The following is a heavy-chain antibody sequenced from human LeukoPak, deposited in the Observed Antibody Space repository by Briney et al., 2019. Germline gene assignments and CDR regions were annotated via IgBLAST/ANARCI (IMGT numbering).Heavy chain of an antibody. V-gene: IGHV1-2*04. Sequence: ASVKVSCKASGYTFTGYYMHWVRQAPGQGLEWMGWINPNSGGTNYAQKSQGWVTMTRDTSISTAYMELSRLRSDDTAVYYCARDIAAAVHYYGMDVWGKGTTVTVSS. CDR2: INPNSGGT. J-gene: IGHJ6*04. D-gene: IGHD6-13*01. CDR1: GYTFTGYY. CDR3: ARDIAAAVHYYGMDV.